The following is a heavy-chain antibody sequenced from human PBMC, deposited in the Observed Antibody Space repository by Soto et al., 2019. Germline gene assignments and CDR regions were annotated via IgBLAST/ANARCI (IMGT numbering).Heavy chain of an antibody. CDR1: GFTFSTYA. J-gene: IGHJ3*02. D-gene: IGHD3-10*01. Sequence: AGGSLRLSCAASGFTFSTYAMTWVRQAPGKGLEWVSFISSSGDSTYYVDSVKGRFTISRDNSRNTLNLQMNSLRAEDTAVYYCAKRFFGSGSPPGAFDIWGQGTMVTVSS. CDR2: ISSSGDST. V-gene: IGHV3-23*01. CDR3: AKRFFGSGSPPGAFDI.